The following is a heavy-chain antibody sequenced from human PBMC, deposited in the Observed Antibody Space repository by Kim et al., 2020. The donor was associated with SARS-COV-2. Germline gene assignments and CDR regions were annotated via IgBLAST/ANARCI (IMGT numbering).Heavy chain of an antibody. Sequence: PGGSLRLSCAASGVNFMYYGMSWVRQAPGKGLEWVSSINGGGDNKYYADSVKGRFTISRDDSKNTLYLQMNSLRVEDTALYYCAKDGPVTAGRGWYYFDYWGRGTLVTVSS. CDR3: AKDGPVTAGRGWYYFDY. CDR1: GVNFMYYG. D-gene: IGHD6-19*01. J-gene: IGHJ4*02. V-gene: IGHV3-23*01. CDR2: INGGGDNK.